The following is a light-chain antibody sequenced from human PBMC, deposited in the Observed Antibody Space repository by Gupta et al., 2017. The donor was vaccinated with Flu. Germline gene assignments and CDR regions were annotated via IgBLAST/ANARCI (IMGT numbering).Light chain of an antibody. CDR2: DTS. Sequence: EIVLTQSPATLSLSPGERAILSCTASQSVSSYLAWYRQKPGQAPRLLIYDTSNRATGIPDRFSGSGYGTDFTLTISSREPEDFAVYYCQHRSNWPITFGQGTRLEIK. J-gene: IGKJ5*01. V-gene: IGKV3-11*01. CDR1: QSVSSY. CDR3: QHRSNWPIT.